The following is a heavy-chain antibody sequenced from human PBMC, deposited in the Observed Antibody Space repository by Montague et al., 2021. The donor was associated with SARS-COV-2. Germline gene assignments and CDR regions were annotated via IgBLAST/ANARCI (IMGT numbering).Heavy chain of an antibody. Sequence: SETLSLTCALHGTSFSGYYWNWIRQPPGKGLEWIGEINHGGSTKYSPSLKSRLTMSADMSKNQFSLKLTSVAAADTAVYYCARLRDGVVPSPILGVGPYYSYYYMDVWGRGTAVTVSS. V-gene: IGHV4-34*01. D-gene: IGHD3-10*01. CDR3: ARLRDGVVPSPILGVGPYYSYYYMDV. CDR2: INHGGST. CDR1: GTSFSGYY. J-gene: IGHJ6*03.